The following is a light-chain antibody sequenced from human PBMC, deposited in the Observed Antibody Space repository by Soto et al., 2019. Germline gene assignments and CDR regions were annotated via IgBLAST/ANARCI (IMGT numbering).Light chain of an antibody. V-gene: IGKV1-8*01. CDR1: QGTSSY. CDR2: AAT. J-gene: IGKJ1*01. Sequence: AIRMTQSPSSLSASTGDRVTITCRARQGTSSYLAWYQQKPGKAPKLLIYAATTLQSGVPSRFSGSGSGTDFTLTISCLQSEDFGTYYCQQYYSYPRTFGQGTKVEIK. CDR3: QQYYSYPRT.